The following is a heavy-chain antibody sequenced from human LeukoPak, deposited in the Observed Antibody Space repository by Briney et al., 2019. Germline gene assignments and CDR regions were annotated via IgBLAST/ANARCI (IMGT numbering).Heavy chain of an antibody. J-gene: IGHJ3*02. CDR1: GFTFSSYG. CDR3: ARDLGSAFDI. V-gene: IGHV3-30*02. CDR2: IRYDGSNK. Sequence: GGSLRLSCAASGFTFSSYGMHWVRQAPGKGLEWVAFIRYDGSNKYYADSVKGRFTISRDNSKNTLYLQMNSLRAEDTAVYYCARDLGSAFDIWGQGTMVTVSS.